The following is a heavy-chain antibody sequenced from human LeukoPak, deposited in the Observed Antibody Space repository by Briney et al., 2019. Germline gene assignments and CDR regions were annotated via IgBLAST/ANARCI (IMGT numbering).Heavy chain of an antibody. J-gene: IGHJ6*03. Sequence: PSETLSLTCAVYGGSLSGYYWSWNRQPPGKGLEWIGEINRSGSTNYNPSLKSRVTISVDTSKNQFSLKLSSVTAADTAVYYCARGRSYSYGPRFYYYYYMDVWGKGTTVTVSS. V-gene: IGHV4-34*01. CDR3: ARGRSYSYGPRFYYYYYMDV. CDR2: INRSGST. D-gene: IGHD5-18*01. CDR1: GGSLSGYY.